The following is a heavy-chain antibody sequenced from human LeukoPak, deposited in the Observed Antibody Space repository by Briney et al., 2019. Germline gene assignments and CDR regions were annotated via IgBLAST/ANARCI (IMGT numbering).Heavy chain of an antibody. CDR2: INPSGGST. Sequence: ASVKVSCKASGYTFTSYYMHWMRQAPGQGLEWMGIINPSGGSTSYAQKFQGRVTMTRDTSTSTVYMELSSLGSEDTAVYYCARDLDVSFGRDNWFDPWGQGTLVTVSS. J-gene: IGHJ5*02. V-gene: IGHV1-46*01. D-gene: IGHD3-10*01. CDR1: GYTFTSYY. CDR3: ARDLDVSFGRDNWFDP.